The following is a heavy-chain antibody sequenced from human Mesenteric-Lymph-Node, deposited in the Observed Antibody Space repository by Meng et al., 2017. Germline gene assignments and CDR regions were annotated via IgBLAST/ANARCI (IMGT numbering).Heavy chain of an antibody. D-gene: IGHD2-2*01. J-gene: IGHJ5*02. CDR3: VRRRNGASSLFDV. CDR1: GGSLRGYY. CDR2: IHFLGST. V-gene: IGHV4-34*01. Sequence: LQSWGQGLLKPSATPSLTCTVSGGSLRGYYWSLIRQAPEKGLEFIGDIHFLGSTTYLPSLRSRLTLSRDTSKNQISLTLKSVTAADTATYYCVRRRNGASSLFDVWGPGALVTVSS.